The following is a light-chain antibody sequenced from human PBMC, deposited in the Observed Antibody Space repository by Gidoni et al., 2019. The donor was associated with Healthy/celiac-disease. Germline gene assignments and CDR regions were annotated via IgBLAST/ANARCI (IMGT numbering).Light chain of an antibody. J-gene: IGKJ1*01. CDR1: QNVSSH. CDR2: GAS. CDR3: QQYNNWPWT. V-gene: IGKV3-15*01. Sequence: EIVMTQSPDTLSVSPGERATLSCRASQNVSSHLAWYQQKPGQAPRLLIYGASTRATGIPARFSGSGSGTEFTLTISSLQSEDFAVYYCQQYNNWPWTFGQGTKVEIK.